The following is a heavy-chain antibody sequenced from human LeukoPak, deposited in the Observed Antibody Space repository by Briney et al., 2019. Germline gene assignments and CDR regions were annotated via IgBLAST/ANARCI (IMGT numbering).Heavy chain of an antibody. CDR2: IYYSGST. CDR3: ARVTYYYDSSGPDSNWFDP. D-gene: IGHD3-22*01. V-gene: IGHV4-31*03. J-gene: IGHJ5*02. Sequence: MSSETLSLTCTVSGGSISSSSYYWGWIRQHPGKGLEWIGYIYYSGSTYYNPSLKSRVTISVDTSKNQFSLKLSSVTAADTAVYYCARVTYYYDSSGPDSNWFDPWGQGTLVTVSS. CDR1: GGSISSSSYY.